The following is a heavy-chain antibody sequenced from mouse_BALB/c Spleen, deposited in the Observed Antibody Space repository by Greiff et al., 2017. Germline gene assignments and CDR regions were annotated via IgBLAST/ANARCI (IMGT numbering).Heavy chain of an antibody. V-gene: IGHV1-69*01. Sequence: QVQLKQPGAELVMPGASVKMSCKASGYTFTDYWMHWVKQRPGQGLEWIGAIDTSDSYTSYNQKFKGKATLTVDESSSTAYMQLSSLTSEDSAVYYCARRGGDDWGQGTTLTVSS. J-gene: IGHJ2*01. CDR1: GYTFTDYW. CDR3: ARRGGDD. CDR2: IDTSDSYT.